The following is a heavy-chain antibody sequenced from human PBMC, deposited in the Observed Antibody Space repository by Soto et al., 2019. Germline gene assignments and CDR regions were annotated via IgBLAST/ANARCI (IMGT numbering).Heavy chain of an antibody. J-gene: IGHJ4*02. Sequence: EVQLVESGGDLVQPGGSLRLSCAAFGFTFSTHWMSWVRQAPGKGLEWVANIKEDGSESYYADSVKGRFTISRDNAKNSLYLQMNGLRVEDTALYYCAKDVRWGQGTLVTVSS. CDR1: GFTFSTHW. V-gene: IGHV3-7*05. CDR3: AKDVR. CDR2: IKEDGSES.